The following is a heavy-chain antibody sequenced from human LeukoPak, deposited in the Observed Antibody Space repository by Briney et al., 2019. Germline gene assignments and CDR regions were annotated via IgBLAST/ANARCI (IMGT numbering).Heavy chain of an antibody. D-gene: IGHD2-2*01. CDR3: ARGRRARSSSTDAFDI. J-gene: IGHJ3*02. Sequence: SETLSLTCAVYGGSFSGYYWSWIRRPPGKGLEWIGEINHSGSTNYNPSLKSRVTISVDTSKNQFSLKLSSVTAAATAVYYCARGRRARSSSTDAFDIWGQGTMVTVSS. CDR2: INHSGST. CDR1: GGSFSGYY. V-gene: IGHV4-34*01.